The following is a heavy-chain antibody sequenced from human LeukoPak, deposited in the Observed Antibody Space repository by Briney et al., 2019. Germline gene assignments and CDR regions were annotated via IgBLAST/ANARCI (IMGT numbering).Heavy chain of an antibody. CDR3: AQDRGRDCDSSGYGWGYFFDS. Sequence: SGGSLRLSCAASGFTFSSYGMRWVRQAPGKGLEWVAAIWYDGSNTYYADSVKGRFTISRDNSKNTLYLQMSSLRAEDTAVYYCAQDRGRDCDSSGYGWGYFFDSWGEGILVTVST. CDR1: GFTFSSYG. V-gene: IGHV3-33*06. D-gene: IGHD3-22*01. J-gene: IGHJ4*02. CDR2: IWYDGSNT.